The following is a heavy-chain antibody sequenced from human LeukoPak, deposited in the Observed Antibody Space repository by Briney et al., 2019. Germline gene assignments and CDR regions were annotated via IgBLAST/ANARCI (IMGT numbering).Heavy chain of an antibody. Sequence: SQTLSLTCTVSGDSLSRGGFYWTWIRQPPGKGLEWIGYFHNSGTSTYNPSLKSRVTISADTSKNQFSLKLNSLTTADTAVYYCTRGAGWLIDYWGQGILVTVSS. J-gene: IGHJ4*02. V-gene: IGHV4-61*08. CDR3: TRGAGWLIDY. CDR1: GDSLSRGGFY. CDR2: FHNSGTS. D-gene: IGHD3-16*01.